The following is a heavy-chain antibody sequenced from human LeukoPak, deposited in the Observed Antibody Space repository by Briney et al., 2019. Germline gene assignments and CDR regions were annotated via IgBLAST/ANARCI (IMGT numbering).Heavy chain of an antibody. J-gene: IGHJ5*02. V-gene: IGHV4-34*01. Sequence: SETLSLTCAVYGGSFSGYYWSWIRQPPGKGLEWIGEINHSGSTNYNPSLKSRVTISVDTSKNQFSLKLSSVTAADTAVYYCARRGSHYGGTPWGQGTLVTVSS. CDR2: INHSGST. CDR1: GGSFSGYY. CDR3: ARRGSHYGGTP. D-gene: IGHD4-17*01.